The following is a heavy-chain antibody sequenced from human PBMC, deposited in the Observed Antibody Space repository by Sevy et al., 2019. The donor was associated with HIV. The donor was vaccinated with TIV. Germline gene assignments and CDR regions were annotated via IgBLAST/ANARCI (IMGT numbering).Heavy chain of an antibody. CDR1: DGSFSGYY. CDR2: INESGIT. CDR3: ARSPPVVVVPGAPSWFDP. Sequence: SETLSLTCAVHDGSFSGYYWNWIRQLPGKGLEWIVEINESGITYYNPSLKSRVTISVDTSKKQFSLKLNSVTAVDSAVYSCARSPPVVVVPGAPSWFDPWGQGTLVTVSS. J-gene: IGHJ5*02. D-gene: IGHD2-2*01. V-gene: IGHV4-34*01.